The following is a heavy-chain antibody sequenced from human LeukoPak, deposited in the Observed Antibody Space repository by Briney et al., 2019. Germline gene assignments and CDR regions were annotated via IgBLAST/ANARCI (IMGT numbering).Heavy chain of an antibody. Sequence: PGGSLRLSCAASGFTFSSYAMSWVRQAPGKGLGWVSAISGSGGSTYYADSVKGRFTISRDNSKNTLYLQMNSLRAEDTAVYYCAKDSVVDYYGSGSYFYYFDYWGQGTLVTVSS. CDR3: AKDSVVDYYGSGSYFYYFDY. D-gene: IGHD3-10*01. V-gene: IGHV3-23*01. CDR1: GFTFSSYA. J-gene: IGHJ4*02. CDR2: ISGSGGST.